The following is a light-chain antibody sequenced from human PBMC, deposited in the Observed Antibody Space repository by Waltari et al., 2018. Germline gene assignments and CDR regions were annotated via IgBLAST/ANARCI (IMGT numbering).Light chain of an antibody. Sequence: DIVVTQTPLSLPITPGEPASISCRSSQSLLQSNGNTYLHWYLQKPGQSPQLLIYGGSSRASGVPDRFSGSGSGTDFTLKISKVEAEDVGIYYCVQAIAFPLTFGGGTKVEIK. CDR2: GGS. CDR3: VQAIAFPLT. CDR1: QSLLQSNGNTY. J-gene: IGKJ4*01. V-gene: IGKV2-40*01.